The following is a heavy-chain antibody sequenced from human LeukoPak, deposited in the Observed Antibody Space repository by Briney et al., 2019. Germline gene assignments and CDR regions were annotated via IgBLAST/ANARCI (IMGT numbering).Heavy chain of an antibody. J-gene: IGHJ3*02. CDR1: GVTFSGSA. Sequence: GGSLRLSCAASGVTFSGSAMHWVRHASGKGLEWVGSIRSKANSYATAYAASVKGRFTISRDDSKNTAYLQMNSLKTEDTAVYYCTRPELTGDAFDMWGQGTMVTVSS. CDR2: IRSKANSYAT. D-gene: IGHD7-27*01. V-gene: IGHV3-73*01. CDR3: TRPELTGDAFDM.